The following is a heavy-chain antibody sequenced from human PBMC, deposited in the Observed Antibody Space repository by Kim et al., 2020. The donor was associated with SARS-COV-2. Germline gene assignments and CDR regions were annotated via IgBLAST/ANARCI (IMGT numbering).Heavy chain of an antibody. CDR3: ASYHPGCSGGSCYSGNQQPNWGPGPSPVDY. V-gene: IGHV4-39*01. D-gene: IGHD2-15*01. CDR1: GGSISSSSYY. Sequence: SETLSLTCTVSGGSISSSSYYWGWIRQPPGKGLEWIGSIYYSGSTYYNPSLKSRVTISVDTSKNQFSLKLSSVTAADTAVYYCASYHPGCSGGSCYSGNQQPNWGPGPSPVDYWGQGTLVTVSS. J-gene: IGHJ4*02. CDR2: IYYSGST.